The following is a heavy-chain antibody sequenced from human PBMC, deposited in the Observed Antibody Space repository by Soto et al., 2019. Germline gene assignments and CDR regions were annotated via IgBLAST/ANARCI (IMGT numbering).Heavy chain of an antibody. Sequence: GGSLRLSCAASGFTVSSNYMSWVRQAPGKGLEWVSVIYSGGSTYYADSVKGRFTISRDNSKNTLYLQMNSLRAEDTAVYYCASEYSSSSGYYYYYYMDVWGKGTTVTVSS. J-gene: IGHJ6*03. V-gene: IGHV3-66*01. CDR1: GFTVSSNY. CDR2: IYSGGST. CDR3: ASEYSSSSGYYYYYYMDV. D-gene: IGHD6-6*01.